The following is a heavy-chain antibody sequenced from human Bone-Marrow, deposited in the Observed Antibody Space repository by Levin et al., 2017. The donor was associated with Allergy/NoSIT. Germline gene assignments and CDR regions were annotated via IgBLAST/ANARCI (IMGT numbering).Heavy chain of an antibody. CDR3: ARTVGYCTGGVCPPGWLDY. CDR1: GGSISSSSYY. V-gene: IGHV4-39*01. CDR2: IYYSGST. J-gene: IGHJ4*02. D-gene: IGHD2-8*02. Sequence: SETLSLTCTVSGGSISSSSYYWGWIRQPPGTGLEWIGSIYYSGSTYYNPSLKSRVTISVDTSKNQFSLKLSSVTAADTAVYYCARTVGYCTGGVCPPGWLDYWGQGTLVTVSS.